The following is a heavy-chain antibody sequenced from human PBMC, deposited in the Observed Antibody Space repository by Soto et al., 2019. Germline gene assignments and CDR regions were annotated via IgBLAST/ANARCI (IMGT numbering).Heavy chain of an antibody. Sequence: SETLSLTCAVSGASASSETHFWSWIRQPPGKGLEWIGYVYYSGTTNSNPALKSRVTVSAERSKNQFSLRLGSVTAADTAVYYCAREDMSGTYYFDYWGPGTQVTVSS. V-gene: IGHV4-61*01. CDR3: AREDMSGTYYFDY. J-gene: IGHJ4*02. CDR2: VYYSGTT. CDR1: GASASSETHF. D-gene: IGHD1-26*01.